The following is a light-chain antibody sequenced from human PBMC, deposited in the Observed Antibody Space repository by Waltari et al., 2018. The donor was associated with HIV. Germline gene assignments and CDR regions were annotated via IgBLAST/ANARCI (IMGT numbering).Light chain of an antibody. CDR1: NSNIGTNS. Sequence: QPVLTQPPSASGTPGHGVTISCSGINSNIGTNSVYWYQHLPGMAPKLLIYRNNRRPSGIPDRFSGSRSGTSASLAISGLRSEDEADYYCATWDDSLIWVFGGGTKLTVL. V-gene: IGLV1-47*01. J-gene: IGLJ3*02. CDR3: ATWDDSLIWV. CDR2: RNN.